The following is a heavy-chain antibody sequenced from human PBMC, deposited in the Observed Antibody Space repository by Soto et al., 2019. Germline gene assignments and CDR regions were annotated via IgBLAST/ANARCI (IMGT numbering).Heavy chain of an antibody. J-gene: IGHJ6*02. V-gene: IGHV4-39*01. Sequence: QLQLQESGPGLVKPSETLSLTCTVSGGSISSSSYWGWIRQPPGKGLEWIGSIYSIGSTHYNPSLNSRVTISVDTSKSQFSLKLSSVTAAYTAVYYCRRSSRYSTDVWGQGTTVTVSS. CDR2: IYSIGST. D-gene: IGHD6-13*01. CDR1: GGSISSSSY. CDR3: RRSSRYSTDV.